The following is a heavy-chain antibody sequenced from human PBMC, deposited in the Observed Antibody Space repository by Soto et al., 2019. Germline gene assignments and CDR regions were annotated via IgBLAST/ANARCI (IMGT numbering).Heavy chain of an antibody. CDR2: INHSGST. CDR3: ARDGELYYFDY. J-gene: IGHJ4*02. V-gene: IGHV4-34*01. CDR1: GGSFSGYY. D-gene: IGHD1-7*01. Sequence: ASETLSLTCAVYGGSFSGYYWSWIRQPPGKGLEWIGEINHSGSTNYNPSLKSRVTISVDTSKNQFSLKLSSVTAADTAVYYCARDGELYYFDYWGQGTLVTVSS.